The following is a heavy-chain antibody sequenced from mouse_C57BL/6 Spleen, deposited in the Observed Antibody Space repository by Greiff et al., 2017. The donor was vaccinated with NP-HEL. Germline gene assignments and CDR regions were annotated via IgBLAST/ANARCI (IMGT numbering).Heavy chain of an antibody. CDR3: ARAVYYGNYFDY. Sequence: QVQLQQPGAELVRPGSSVKLSCKASGYTFTSYWMHWVKQRPIQGLEWIGNIDPSDSETHYNQKFKDKATLTVDKSSSTAYMQLSSLTSEYSAVYYCARAVYYGNYFDYWGQGTTLTVSS. CDR1: GYTFTSYW. J-gene: IGHJ2*01. CDR2: IDPSDSET. D-gene: IGHD2-1*01. V-gene: IGHV1-52*01.